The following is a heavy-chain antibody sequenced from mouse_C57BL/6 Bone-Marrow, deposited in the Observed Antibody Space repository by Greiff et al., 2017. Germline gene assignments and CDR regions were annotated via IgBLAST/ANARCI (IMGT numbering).Heavy chain of an antibody. J-gene: IGHJ4*01. Sequence: EVKLVESGGGLVKPGGSLKLSCAASGFTFSGYTMSWVRQTPEKRLEWVATISGGGGNTYYPDSVKGRFTISRDNAKNTLYLQMSSLRSEDTALYYCAGQPLYYAMDYWGKGTSVTVSS. CDR3: AGQPLYYAMDY. V-gene: IGHV5-9*01. CDR1: GFTFSGYT. CDR2: ISGGGGNT.